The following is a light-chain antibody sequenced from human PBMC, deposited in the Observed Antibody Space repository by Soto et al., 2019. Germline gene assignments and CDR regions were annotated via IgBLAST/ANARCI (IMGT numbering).Light chain of an antibody. CDR2: NAS. V-gene: IGKV3-11*01. Sequence: EIVLTQSPATWSLSPGERATLSSRASQSVSSYFAWYEQKPGQAPGLLIYNASTRATGIPARFSGSGSGTDFSLTISSLEPEDFAVYYCQQRRNWPPTLGGGTKVEIK. J-gene: IGKJ4*01. CDR3: QQRRNWPPT. CDR1: QSVSSY.